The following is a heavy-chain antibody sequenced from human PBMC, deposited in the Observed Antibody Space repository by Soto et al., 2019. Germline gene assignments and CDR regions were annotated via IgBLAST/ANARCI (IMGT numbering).Heavy chain of an antibody. CDR3: ARGSDAFAFDI. Sequence: SETLSLTCTVSGASLSGYYWGWIRQSAGRGLEYIGHIYSSGSTNYNPPLKSRLTMSRDTSESQFSLRLNSMTAADTAVYYCARGSDAFAFDIWGQGTMVTVSS. J-gene: IGHJ3*02. CDR1: GASLSGYY. D-gene: IGHD2-2*01. CDR2: IYSSGST. V-gene: IGHV4-4*07.